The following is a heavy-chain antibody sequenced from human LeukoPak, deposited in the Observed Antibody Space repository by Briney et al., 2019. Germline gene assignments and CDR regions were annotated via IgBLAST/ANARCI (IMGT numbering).Heavy chain of an antibody. D-gene: IGHD2-2*01. CDR1: GFTSSSYW. V-gene: IGHV3-7*01. CDR3: ARDDCSSISCYHNWFDP. J-gene: IGHJ5*02. Sequence: GGSLRLSCAAAGFTSSSYWMSWVRQAPGKGLEWVANIKQDGSEKYYVDSVEGRFTISRANAKNSLYLQMTSLRAEDTAVYYCARDDCSSISCYHNWFDPWGQGTLVTVSS. CDR2: IKQDGSEK.